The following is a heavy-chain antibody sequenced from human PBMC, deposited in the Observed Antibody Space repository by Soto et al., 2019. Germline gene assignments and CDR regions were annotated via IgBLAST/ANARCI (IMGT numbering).Heavy chain of an antibody. Sequence: EVQLVESGGGLVQPGGSLRLSCAASGFAFSNYEMNWVRQAPGKGLEWVSYISLSGSTIYYADSVKGRFTISRDDAKNSLYLQMNSRRADDTAVYYWARESFSASTNFFDYWGQGTLVTVSS. V-gene: IGHV3-48*03. D-gene: IGHD1-1*01. CDR2: ISLSGSTI. J-gene: IGHJ4*02. CDR1: GFAFSNYE. CDR3: ARESFSASTNFFDY.